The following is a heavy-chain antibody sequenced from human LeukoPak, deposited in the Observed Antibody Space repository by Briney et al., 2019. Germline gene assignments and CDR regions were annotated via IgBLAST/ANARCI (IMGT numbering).Heavy chain of an antibody. J-gene: IGHJ4*02. CDR3: ARDHGDSAMVIAPFFDY. D-gene: IGHD5-18*01. Sequence: PEGSLRLSCAASGFSFRSYSMNWVRQAPGKGLEWVSYISASGSTIFYADSVKGRFTISRDDAKNSLYLQVNSLRAEDTAVYYCARDHGDSAMVIAPFFDYWGQGTLVTVSS. CDR2: ISASGSTI. CDR1: GFSFRSYS. V-gene: IGHV3-48*01.